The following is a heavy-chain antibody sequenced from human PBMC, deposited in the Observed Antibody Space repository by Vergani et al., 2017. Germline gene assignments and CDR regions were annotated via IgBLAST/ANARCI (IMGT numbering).Heavy chain of an antibody. CDR2: VRNKEDGETP. Sequence: EVQLVESGGGLEQPGRSLRLSCRASGFTFTDYGISWVRQAPGKGLEWVGFVRNKEDGETPEHAASVKGRFTISRDDYKAIAYLQMNSLKTEDTAVYYWTTVLPGSIWSTYWGLGTLVTVSS. J-gene: IGHJ4*01. D-gene: IGHD1-26*01. CDR3: TTVLPGSIWSTY. CDR1: GFTFTDYG. V-gene: IGHV3-49*04.